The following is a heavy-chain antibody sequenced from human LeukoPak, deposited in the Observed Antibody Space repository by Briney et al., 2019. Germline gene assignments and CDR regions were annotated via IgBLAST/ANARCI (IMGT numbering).Heavy chain of an antibody. V-gene: IGHV3-74*01. D-gene: IGHD4-11*01. CDR1: GFTFSSYW. Sequence: GGSLRLSCAGSGFTFSSYWMHWVRQAPGKGLVWVSRISTDASSTTYADSVKGRFSISRDNAKDTLYLQMNSLRAEDTAVYYCTGHHQAYSRTYWGQGTLVTVSS. CDR3: TGHHQAYSRTY. CDR2: ISTDASST. J-gene: IGHJ4*02.